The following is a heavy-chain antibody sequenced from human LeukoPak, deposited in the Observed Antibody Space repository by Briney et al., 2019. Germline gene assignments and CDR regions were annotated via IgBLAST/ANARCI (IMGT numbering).Heavy chain of an antibody. CDR1: GGSISTYY. D-gene: IGHD3-3*01. CDR2: IYYSGST. Sequence: SETLSLTCTVSGGSISTYYWSWIRQPPGKGLEWIGYIYYSGSTNYNPSLKSRVTISVDTSKNQFSLKLSSVTAADTAVYYCASGSYDFWSGYPQNMDVWGKGTTVTVSS. J-gene: IGHJ6*03. V-gene: IGHV4-59*12. CDR3: ASGSYDFWSGYPQNMDV.